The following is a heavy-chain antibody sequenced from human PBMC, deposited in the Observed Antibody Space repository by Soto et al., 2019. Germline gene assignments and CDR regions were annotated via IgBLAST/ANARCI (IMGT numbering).Heavy chain of an antibody. CDR3: ARNEAGSGRYDY. D-gene: IGHD6-19*01. J-gene: IGHJ4*02. CDR1: GGSISSYY. CDR2: IYYSGST. Sequence: SETLSLTCTVSGGSISSYYWSWIRQPPGKGLEWIGYIYYSGSTNYNPSLKSRLTISVDTSKNQISLKLNSVTAADTAVYYCARNEAGSGRYDYWGQGTLVTVSS. V-gene: IGHV4-59*08.